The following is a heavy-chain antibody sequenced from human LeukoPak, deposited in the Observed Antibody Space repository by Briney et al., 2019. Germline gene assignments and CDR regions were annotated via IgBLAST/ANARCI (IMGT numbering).Heavy chain of an antibody. J-gene: IGHJ4*02. Sequence: XXVXQXXXXXXXXXAXIKQDGNERYYVDSVEGRFAISRDNAGKSLFLQMNSLRPEDTAVYYCARCGWRTSCFGDYWGQGSLVTVSS. D-gene: IGHD2-2*01. CDR3: ARCGWRTSCFGDY. V-gene: IGHV3-7*03. CDR2: IKQDGNER.